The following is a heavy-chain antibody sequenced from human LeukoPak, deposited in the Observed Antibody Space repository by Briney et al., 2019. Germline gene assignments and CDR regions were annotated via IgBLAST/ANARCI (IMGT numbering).Heavy chain of an antibody. CDR1: GFTFSRYG. J-gene: IGHJ4*02. D-gene: IGHD3-3*01. Sequence: GGSLRLSCVVSGFTFSRYGMTWVRQAPGKGLEWVSAISGSGGKTCYADSVKGRFTISRDNSKNTLYLQMNSLKGEDTAVYYCAKDEYDDFWSGPEYWGRGTLVAVSS. CDR2: ISGSGGKT. CDR3: AKDEYDDFWSGPEY. V-gene: IGHV3-23*01.